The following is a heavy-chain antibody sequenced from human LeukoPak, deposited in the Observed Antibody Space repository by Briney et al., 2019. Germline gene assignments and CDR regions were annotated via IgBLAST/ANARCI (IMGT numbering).Heavy chain of an antibody. V-gene: IGHV4-38-2*02. D-gene: IGHD1-1*01. CDR1: GYSISSGYY. CDR2: IYYSGST. CDR3: ARDLTPWNDGYAFDI. Sequence: KPSETLSLTCSVSGYSISSGYYWGWIRQPPGKGLEWIGSIYYSGSTYYNPSLKSRVTISVDTSKNQFSLKLSSVTAADTAVYYCARDLTPWNDGYAFDIWGQGTMVTVSS. J-gene: IGHJ3*02.